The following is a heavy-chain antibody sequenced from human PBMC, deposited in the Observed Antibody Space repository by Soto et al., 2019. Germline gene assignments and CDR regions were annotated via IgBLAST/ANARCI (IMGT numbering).Heavy chain of an antibody. J-gene: IGHJ4*02. D-gene: IGHD4-4*01. CDR1: EYTFTSYA. V-gene: IGHV1-3*01. CDR3: ARELQGLYYFDY. CDR2: INAGNGNT. Sequence: QVQVVQSGAEVKKPGASVKVSCKASEYTFTSYAMHWVRQAPGQSLEWMGWINAGNGNTKYSQNFQGRVTTTRDTSASTAYMELSSLRSEDTAVYYCARELQGLYYFDYWGQGTLVTVSS.